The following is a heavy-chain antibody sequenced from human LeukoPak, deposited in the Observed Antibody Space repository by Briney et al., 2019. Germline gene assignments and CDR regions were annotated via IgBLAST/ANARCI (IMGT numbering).Heavy chain of an antibody. CDR2: MNQDGSEN. V-gene: IGHV3-7*01. CDR1: GFTFSKYW. D-gene: IGHD1-26*01. J-gene: IGHJ4*02. CDR3: ARDSDFDY. Sequence: GGSLRLSCAASGFTFSKYWMSWVRQAPGKGLEWVANMNQDGSENYYVESVKGRFTISRENAKNSLYLQMNSLRAEDTAVYYCARDSDFDYWGQGTLVTVSS.